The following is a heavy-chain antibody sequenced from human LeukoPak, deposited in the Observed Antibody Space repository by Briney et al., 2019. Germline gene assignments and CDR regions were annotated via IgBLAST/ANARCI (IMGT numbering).Heavy chain of an antibody. J-gene: IGHJ4*02. CDR3: GRKAGDCGGGSCYSIDY. Sequence: VASVKVSCXTFGGSFSNEAISWVRQARGQGLEWMAGIIPIFGTANYAQKFQGRVTITTDECTSTAYMEVSSLRSEDTAVYYCGRKAGDCGGGSCYSIDYGGQGTLVAVSS. D-gene: IGHD2-15*01. CDR1: GGSFSNEA. CDR2: IIPIFGTA. V-gene: IGHV1-69*05.